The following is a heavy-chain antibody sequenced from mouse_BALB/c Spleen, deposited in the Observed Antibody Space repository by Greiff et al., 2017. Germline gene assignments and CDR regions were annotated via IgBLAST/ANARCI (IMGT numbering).Heavy chain of an antibody. Sequence: VQLQQSGPELMKPGASVKISCKASGYSFTSYYMHWVKQSHGKSLEWIGYIDPFNGGTSYNQKFKGKATLTVDKSSSTAYMHLSSLTSEDSAVYYCARNYGLEGFAYWGQGTLVTVSA. CDR1: GYSFTSYY. D-gene: IGHD1-1*01. CDR3: ARNYGLEGFAY. CDR2: IDPFNGGT. J-gene: IGHJ3*01. V-gene: IGHV1S135*01.